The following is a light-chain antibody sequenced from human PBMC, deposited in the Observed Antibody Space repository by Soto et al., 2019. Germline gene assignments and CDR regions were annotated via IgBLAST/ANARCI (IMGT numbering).Light chain of an antibody. CDR1: SSDVGRYDY. CDR2: DVS. Sequence: QSVLTQPRSVSGSPGQSVTISCTGASSDVGRYDYVSWYQQHPGKAPKLMIYDVSNRPSGVSNRFSGSKSGNTASLTISGLQAEDEADYYCSSYTSSSTLVVFGGGTKLTVL. J-gene: IGLJ2*01. CDR3: SSYTSSSTLVV. V-gene: IGLV2-14*01.